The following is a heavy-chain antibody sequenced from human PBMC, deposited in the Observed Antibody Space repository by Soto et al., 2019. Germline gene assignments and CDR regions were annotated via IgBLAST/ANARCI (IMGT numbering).Heavy chain of an antibody. CDR3: ATEKKVTATGVGDY. V-gene: IGHV1-69*01. D-gene: IGHD6-13*01. CDR1: GGTFSSYV. CDR2: IIPIFGTT. Sequence: QVQLVQSGAEVKKPGSSVKVSCKASGGTFSSYVISWVRQAPGQGLDWMGGIIPIFGTTNYAQKFQGRVTITADESTSTAYMELNNRRSEDTAVYYCATEKKVTATGVGDYWGQGTLVTVSS. J-gene: IGHJ4*02.